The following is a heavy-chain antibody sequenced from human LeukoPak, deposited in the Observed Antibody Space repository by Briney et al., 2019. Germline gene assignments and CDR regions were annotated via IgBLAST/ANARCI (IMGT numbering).Heavy chain of an antibody. CDR3: AKDQVQGGMDV. CDR1: GFTFSSYG. CDR2: ISYDGSNK. V-gene: IGHV3-30*18. J-gene: IGHJ6*02. Sequence: PGGSLRLSCAASGFTFSSYGMHWVRQAPGKGLEWVAVISYDGSNKYYADSVKGRFTISRDNSKNTLYLQMNSLRAEDTAVYYCAKDQVQGGMDVWGQGTTVTVSS.